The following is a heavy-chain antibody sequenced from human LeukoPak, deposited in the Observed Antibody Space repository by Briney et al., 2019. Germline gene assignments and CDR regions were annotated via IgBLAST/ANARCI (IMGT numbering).Heavy chain of an antibody. V-gene: IGHV1-2*04. J-gene: IGHJ6*02. CDR1: GYTFTGYY. CDR2: INPNSGGT. D-gene: IGHD5-24*01. CDR3: ARANLRRDGYNFDYYYYGMDV. Sequence: ASVKVSCKASGYTFTGYYMHWVRQAPGQGLEWMGWINPNSGGTNYAQKFQGWVTMTRDTSISTAYMELSRLRSDDTAVYYCARANLRRDGYNFDYYYYGMDVWGQGTTVTVSS.